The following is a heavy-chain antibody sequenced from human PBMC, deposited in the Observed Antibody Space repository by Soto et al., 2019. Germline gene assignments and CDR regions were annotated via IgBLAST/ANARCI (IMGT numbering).Heavy chain of an antibody. Sequence: GASVKVSCKASGYTFTSYGISWVRQAPGQGLEWMGWISAYNGNTNYAQKLQGRVTMTTDTSTSTAYMELRSLRSDDTAVYYCARRIVVNDYGDYEWFGYYYYYIDVWGKGTTVTVSS. J-gene: IGHJ6*03. V-gene: IGHV1-18*01. D-gene: IGHD4-17*01. CDR1: GYTFTSYG. CDR3: ARRIVVNDYGDYEWFGYYYYYIDV. CDR2: ISAYNGNT.